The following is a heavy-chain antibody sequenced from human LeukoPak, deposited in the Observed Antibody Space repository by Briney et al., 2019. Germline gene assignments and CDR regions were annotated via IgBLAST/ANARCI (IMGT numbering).Heavy chain of an antibody. CDR3: ARRASTYEFDY. V-gene: IGHV3-21*06. J-gene: IGHJ4*02. CDR1: GFTFSNTN. CDR2: ISASSNYI. Sequence: TGGSLRLSCAASGFTFSNTNMNWVRQAPGKGLKWVSFISASSNYIYYADSVKGRFTISRDNAQNSLYLQMNSLRAEDTAVYFCARRASTYEFDYWGQGTLVTVSS. D-gene: IGHD3-3*01.